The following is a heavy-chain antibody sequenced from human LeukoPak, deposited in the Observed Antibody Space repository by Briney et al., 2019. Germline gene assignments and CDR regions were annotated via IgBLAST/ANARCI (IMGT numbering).Heavy chain of an antibody. J-gene: IGHJ4*02. CDR2: IRYDGGNK. CDR3: ARVYIGYSSSWYLVDY. V-gene: IGHV3-30*02. D-gene: IGHD6-13*01. CDR1: GFLFGSYG. Sequence: GGSLRLSCATSGFLFGSYGMHWVRQAPGKGLEWVAFIRYDGGNKYYADSVKGRFTISRDNSKNTLYLQMNSLRAEDTAVYYCARVYIGYSSSWYLVDYWGQGTLVTVSS.